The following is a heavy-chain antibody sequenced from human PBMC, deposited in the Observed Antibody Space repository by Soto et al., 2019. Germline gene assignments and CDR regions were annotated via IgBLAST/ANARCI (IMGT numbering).Heavy chain of an antibody. CDR3: VKDLSLGYCSGGSCYSGGFDP. Sequence: PGGSLRLSCSASGFTFSSYAMHWVRQAPGKGLEYVSAISSNGGSTYYADSVKGRFTISRDNSKNTLYLQMSSLRAEDTAVYYWVKDLSLGYCSGGSCYSGGFDPWGQGTLVTVSS. CDR2: ISSNGGST. CDR1: GFTFSSYA. D-gene: IGHD2-15*01. V-gene: IGHV3-64D*06. J-gene: IGHJ5*02.